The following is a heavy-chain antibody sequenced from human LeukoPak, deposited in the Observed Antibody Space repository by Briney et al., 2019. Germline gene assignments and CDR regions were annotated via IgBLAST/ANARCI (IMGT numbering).Heavy chain of an antibody. CDR3: AKSSYYDSSGYYREYYFDY. V-gene: IGHV3-23*01. CDR1: GFTFRSYA. CDR2: ISGSGGST. D-gene: IGHD3-22*01. J-gene: IGHJ4*02. Sequence: PGGSLRLSCAASGFTFRSYAMSWVRQAPGKGLEWVSAISGSGGSTNYADSVKGRVTVSRDNSKSTLYLQMNSLRAEDTAVYYCAKSSYYDSSGYYREYYFDYWGQGTLVTVSS.